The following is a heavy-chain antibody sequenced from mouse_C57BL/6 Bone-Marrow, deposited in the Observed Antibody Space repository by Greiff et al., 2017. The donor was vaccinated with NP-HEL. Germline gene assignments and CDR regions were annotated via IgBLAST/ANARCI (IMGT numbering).Heavy chain of an antibody. V-gene: IGHV1-50*01. CDR2: IDPSDSYT. D-gene: IGHD2-2*01. Sequence: VQLQQPGAELVKPGASVKLSCKASGYTFTSYWMQWVKQRPGQGLEWIGEIDPSDSYTNYNQKFKGKATLTVDTSSSTAYMQLSSLTSEDSAVYYCGYYGYWFAYWGQGTLVTVSA. J-gene: IGHJ3*01. CDR3: GYYGYWFAY. CDR1: GYTFTSYW.